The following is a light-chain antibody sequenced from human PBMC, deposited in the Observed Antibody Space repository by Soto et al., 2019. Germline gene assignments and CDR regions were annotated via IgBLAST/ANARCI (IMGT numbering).Light chain of an antibody. J-gene: IGKJ1*01. V-gene: IGKV3-20*01. Sequence: EIVLTQSPGTLSLSPGERATLSCRASQSISSSYLAWYQQRPGQAPSLLIYVASSRATGIPDRFSGSGSGTDFSLIISRLEPEDFAVYYCQQYGSSPRTFGQRTKVEIK. CDR2: VAS. CDR3: QQYGSSPRT. CDR1: QSISSSY.